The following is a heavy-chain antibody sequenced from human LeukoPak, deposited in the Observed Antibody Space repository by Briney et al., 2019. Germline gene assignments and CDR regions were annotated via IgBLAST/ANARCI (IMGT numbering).Heavy chain of an antibody. CDR1: GFSFSSTW. J-gene: IGHJ4*02. D-gene: IGHD2/OR15-2a*01. CDR3: ARDRYYIMDY. V-gene: IGHV3-74*01. CDR2: INSDATSK. Sequence: PGGSLRLSCAAFGFSFSSTWMHWVRQGPGKGLEWVSLINSDATSKTYADSVKGRFTISRDNAKNTVYLQMDSLRDEDTAVYYCARDRYYIMDYWGQGALVTVSS.